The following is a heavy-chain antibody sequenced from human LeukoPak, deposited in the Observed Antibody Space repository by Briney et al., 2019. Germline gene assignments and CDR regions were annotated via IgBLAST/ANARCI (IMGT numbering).Heavy chain of an antibody. V-gene: IGHV4-39*01. CDR3: ASHVHGNYYDDSGYSAYFED. CDR1: GGSISPTSYY. Sequence: PSDTQTLICTVSGGSISPTSYYWGWIRQPPGKGPEWLGSIFYSGTTYYNPSLKRRVSISVDTSRNQFSLKLRSVTAADTAVYYCASHVHGNYYDDSGYSAYFEDWGQGTPVTVSS. CDR2: IFYSGTT. J-gene: IGHJ4*02. D-gene: IGHD3-22*01.